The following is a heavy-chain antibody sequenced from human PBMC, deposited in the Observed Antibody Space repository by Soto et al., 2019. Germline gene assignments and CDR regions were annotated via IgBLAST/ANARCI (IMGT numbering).Heavy chain of an antibody. CDR3: ARGRGYYYGSGSQT. J-gene: IGHJ5*02. Sequence: SETLSLTCAVYGGSFSGYYWSWIRQPPGKGLEWIGEINHSGSTNYNPSLKSRVTISVDTSKNQFSLKLSSVTAADTAVYYCARGRGYYYGSGSQTWGQGTLVTVSS. D-gene: IGHD3-10*01. CDR1: GGSFSGYY. CDR2: INHSGST. V-gene: IGHV4-34*01.